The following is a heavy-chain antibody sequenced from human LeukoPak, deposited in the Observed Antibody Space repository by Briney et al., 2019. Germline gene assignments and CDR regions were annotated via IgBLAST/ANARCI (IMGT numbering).Heavy chain of an antibody. CDR2: IYSGGST. CDR3: AKDEVVPGYYYTDV. J-gene: IGHJ6*03. CDR1: GFTVSSNY. Sequence: GGSLRLSCAASGFTVSSNYMSWVRQAPGKGLEWVSIIYSGGSTFYADSVKGRFTISRNNSKNTLYLQMNSLNAEDTAVYYCAKDEVVPGYYYTDVWGRGTTVTISS. D-gene: IGHD2-2*01. V-gene: IGHV3-53*01.